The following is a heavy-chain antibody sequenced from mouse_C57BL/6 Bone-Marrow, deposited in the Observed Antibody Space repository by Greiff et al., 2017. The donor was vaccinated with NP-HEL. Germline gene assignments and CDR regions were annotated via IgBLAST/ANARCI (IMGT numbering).Heavy chain of an antibody. J-gene: IGHJ3*01. CDR1: GYSITSGYY. D-gene: IGHD2-3*01. CDR3: AREGWLLRIAY. V-gene: IGHV3-6*01. Sequence: EVQLQESGPGLVKPSQSLSLTCSVTGYSITSGYYWNWIRQFPGNKLEWMGYISYDGSNNYNPSLKNRISITRDTSKNQFFLKLNSVTTEDTATYYCAREGWLLRIAYWGQGTLVTVSA. CDR2: ISYDGSN.